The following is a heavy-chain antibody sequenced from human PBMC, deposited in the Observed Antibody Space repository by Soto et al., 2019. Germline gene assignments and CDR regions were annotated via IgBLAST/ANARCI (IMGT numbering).Heavy chain of an antibody. CDR3: ARDLGYYESSGYFDY. CDR2: IGSSDNII. CDR1: GFTFSDYY. V-gene: IGHV3-11*01. Sequence: LRLSWAASGFTFSDYYMSWIRQAPGKGLEWVSYIGSSDNIIYYADSVKGRFTISRDNAKNSLYLQMNSLRAEDTAAYYCARDLGYYESSGYFDYWGQGTLVTVSS. D-gene: IGHD3-22*01. J-gene: IGHJ4*02.